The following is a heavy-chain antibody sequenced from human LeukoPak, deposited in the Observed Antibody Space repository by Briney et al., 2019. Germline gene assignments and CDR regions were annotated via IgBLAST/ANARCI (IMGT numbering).Heavy chain of an antibody. CDR1: GYSFTSYW. V-gene: IGHV5-51*01. CDR3: ARHVTGYCSGGSCYSGYYFDY. CDR2: IYPGDSDT. D-gene: IGHD2-15*01. J-gene: IGHJ4*02. Sequence: GESLKISCKGSGYSFTSYWIGWVRQMPGKGLEWMGIIYPGDSDTRYSPSFQGQVTISADKSISTAYLQWSSLKASGTAMYYCARHVTGYCSGGSCYSGYYFDYWGQGTLVTVSS.